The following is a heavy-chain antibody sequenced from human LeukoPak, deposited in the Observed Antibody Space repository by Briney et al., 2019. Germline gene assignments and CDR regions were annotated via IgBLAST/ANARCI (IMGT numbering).Heavy chain of an antibody. Sequence: GASVKVSCKASGYTCTSYGISWVRQVPGQGLEWMGWISAYNGNTNYAQKLQGRVTMTTDTSTSTAYMELRSLRSDDTAVYYCARVGYNWNDDYYFDYWGQGTLVTVSS. CDR2: ISAYNGNT. V-gene: IGHV1-18*04. CDR1: GYTCTSYG. J-gene: IGHJ4*02. CDR3: ARVGYNWNDDYYFDY. D-gene: IGHD1-1*01.